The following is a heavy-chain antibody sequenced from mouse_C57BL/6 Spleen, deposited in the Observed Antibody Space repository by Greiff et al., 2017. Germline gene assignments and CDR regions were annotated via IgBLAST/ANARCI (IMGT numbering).Heavy chain of an antibody. V-gene: IGHV5-17*01. CDR3: ARGDRGDYYAMDY. Sequence: DVKLVESGGGLVKPGGSLKLSCAASGFTFSDYGMHWVRQAPEKGLEWVAYISSGSSTIYYADTVKGRFTISRDNAKNTLFLQMTSLRSEDTAMYYCARGDRGDYYAMDYWGQGTSVTVSS. D-gene: IGHD2-14*01. CDR1: GFTFSDYG. CDR2: ISSGSSTI. J-gene: IGHJ4*01.